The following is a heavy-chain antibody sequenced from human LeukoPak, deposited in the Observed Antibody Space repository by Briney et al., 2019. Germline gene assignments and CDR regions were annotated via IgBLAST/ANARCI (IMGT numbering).Heavy chain of an antibody. CDR3: ARVGSSLYFDY. CDR1: GYSISSGYY. CDR2: IYHSGST. D-gene: IGHD1-26*01. Sequence: KASETLSLTCTVSGYSISSGYYWGWIRQPPGKGLEWIGSIYHSGSTYYNPSLKSRVTISVDTSKNQFSLKLSSVTAADTAVYYCARVGSSLYFDYWGQGTLVTASS. J-gene: IGHJ4*02. V-gene: IGHV4-38-2*02.